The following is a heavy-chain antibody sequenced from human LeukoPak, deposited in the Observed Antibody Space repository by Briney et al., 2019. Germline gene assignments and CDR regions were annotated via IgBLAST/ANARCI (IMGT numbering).Heavy chain of an antibody. CDR3: ARRPTTSGNFDAFQR. CDR2: ISSGSSYI. D-gene: IGHD1-26*01. Sequence: GGSLRLSCAASGFTFSTYTMNWVRQVPGKGLEWVSSISSGSSYIYYADSVKGRFTISRDNAKNSLYLQVNSLRAEDTAVYYCARRPTTSGNFDAFQRWGRGTVVTVSS. V-gene: IGHV3-21*01. CDR1: GFTFSTYT. J-gene: IGHJ3*02.